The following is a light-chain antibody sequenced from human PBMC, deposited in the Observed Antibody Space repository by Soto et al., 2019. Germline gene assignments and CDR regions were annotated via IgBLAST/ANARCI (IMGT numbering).Light chain of an antibody. Sequence: DLVMTQSPDSLTVSLGERATINCKTSLSVFYSSNNQNYFAWYQNTPGHPPKLLIYWASTRESGVPDRFSGSGSWTDSTLTITSPQAEDGAVYYCQEYYTTLAPTFGGGTKVEIK. CDR1: LSVFYSSNNQNY. CDR2: WAS. CDR3: QEYYTTLAPT. J-gene: IGKJ4*01. V-gene: IGKV4-1*01.